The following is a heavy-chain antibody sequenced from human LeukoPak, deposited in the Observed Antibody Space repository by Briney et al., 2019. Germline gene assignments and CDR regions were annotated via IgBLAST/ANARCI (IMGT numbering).Heavy chain of an antibody. D-gene: IGHD3-22*01. Sequence: ASVKVSCKASGYTFTGYYMHWVRQAPGQGLEWMGRINPNSGGTNYAQEFQGRVTMTRDTSISTAYMELSRLRSDDTAVYYCARSQGYYYDSSGYLLDYWGQGTLVTVSS. CDR3: ARSQGYYYDSSGYLLDY. CDR1: GYTFTGYY. CDR2: INPNSGGT. J-gene: IGHJ4*02. V-gene: IGHV1-2*06.